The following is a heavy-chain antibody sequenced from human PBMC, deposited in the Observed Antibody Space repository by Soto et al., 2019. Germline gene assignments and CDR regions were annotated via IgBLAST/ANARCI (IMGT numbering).Heavy chain of an antibody. Sequence: GGSLRLSCAASGFTFSSYGMHWVRQAPGKGLEWVAVIWYDGSNKYYADSVKGRFTISRDNSKNTLYLQMNSLRAEDTAVYYCAKSTVTTNSCYFDYWGQGTLVTVSS. CDR2: IWYDGSNK. V-gene: IGHV3-33*06. D-gene: IGHD4-17*01. J-gene: IGHJ4*02. CDR1: GFTFSSYG. CDR3: AKSTVTTNSCYFDY.